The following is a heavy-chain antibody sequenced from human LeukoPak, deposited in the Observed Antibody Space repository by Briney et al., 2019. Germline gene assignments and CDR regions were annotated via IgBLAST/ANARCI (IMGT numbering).Heavy chain of an antibody. CDR2: IYYSGST. J-gene: IGHJ3*02. Sequence: KPSQTLSLTCTVSGGSISSGGYYWSWIRQRPGKGLEWIGYIYYSGSTYYNPSLKSRVTISVDTSKNQFSLKLSSVTVADTAMYYCARASRVRPTLTAFDIWGQGTVVTVSS. V-gene: IGHV4-31*03. CDR1: GGSISSGGYY. D-gene: IGHD1-26*01. CDR3: ARASRVRPTLTAFDI.